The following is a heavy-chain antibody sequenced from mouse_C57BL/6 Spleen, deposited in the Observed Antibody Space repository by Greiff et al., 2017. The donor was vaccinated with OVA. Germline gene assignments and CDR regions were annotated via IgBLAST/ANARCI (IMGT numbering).Heavy chain of an antibody. Sequence: QVQLQQSGPELVKPGASVKISCKASGYAFSSSWMNWVKQRPGKGLEWIGRIYPGGGDTNYNGKFKGKATLTADKSSSTAYMQLSSLTSEDSAVYVCAREGDDYDRGPFAYWGQGTLVTVSA. CDR3: AREGDDYDRGPFAY. CDR2: IYPGGGDT. J-gene: IGHJ3*01. CDR1: GYAFSSSW. D-gene: IGHD2-4*01. V-gene: IGHV1-82*01.